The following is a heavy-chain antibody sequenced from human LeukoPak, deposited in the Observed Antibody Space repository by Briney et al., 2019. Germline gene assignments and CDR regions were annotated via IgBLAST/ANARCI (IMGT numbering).Heavy chain of an antibody. V-gene: IGHV3-9*01. D-gene: IGHD6-19*01. Sequence: GGSLRLSCAASGFTFDDYAMHWVRHAPGKGLEWVSGISWNSGSIGYADSVKGRFTISRDNAKNSLYLQMNSLRAEDTALYYCAKGRGRWLVQGVDYWGQGTLVTVSS. CDR3: AKGRGRWLVQGVDY. J-gene: IGHJ4*02. CDR2: ISWNSGSI. CDR1: GFTFDDYA.